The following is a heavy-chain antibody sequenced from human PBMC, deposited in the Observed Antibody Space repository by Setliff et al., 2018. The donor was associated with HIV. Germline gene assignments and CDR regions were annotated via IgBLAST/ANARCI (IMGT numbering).Heavy chain of an antibody. Sequence: SETLSLTCAVYGESFSGFYWNWIRQPPGKGLEWIGEINPSGSTNYNPSPKSRVTISVDKAKNQFSLKLTSVTAADTAVYFCARHRGAFRLDYWGQGTLVTISS. V-gene: IGHV4-34*01. CDR2: INPSGST. D-gene: IGHD3-16*01. J-gene: IGHJ4*02. CDR1: GESFSGFY. CDR3: ARHRGAFRLDY.